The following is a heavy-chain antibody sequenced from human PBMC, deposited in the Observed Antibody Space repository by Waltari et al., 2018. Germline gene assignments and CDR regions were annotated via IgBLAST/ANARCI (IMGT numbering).Heavy chain of an antibody. D-gene: IGHD3-10*01. CDR2: ISSRGSAT. CDR1: GFTFTQYT. J-gene: IGHJ4*02. CDR3: ARGRYGAGSYSDYDY. Sequence: EVQMLESGGGLVEPGGSLRLSCTTSGFTFTQYTMSWVRHTPTRGLEWVSYISSRGSATHYADSGRGRFTISRDSAKGSVYLQMNNLRADDAAMYYCARGRYGAGSYSDYDYWGQGTLVTVSS. V-gene: IGHV3-48*01.